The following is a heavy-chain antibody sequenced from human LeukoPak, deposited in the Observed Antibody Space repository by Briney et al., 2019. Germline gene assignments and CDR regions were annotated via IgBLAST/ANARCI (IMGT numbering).Heavy chain of an antibody. CDR1: GFTFDDYA. J-gene: IGHJ3*02. CDR3: AKDMVRGCSSTSCYGAFDI. V-gene: IGHV3-9*03. CDR2: ISWNSGSI. Sequence: GGSLRLSCAASGFTFDDYAMHWVRQAPGEGLEWVSGISWNSGSIGYADSVKGRFTISRDNAKNSLYLQMNSLRAEDMALYYCAKDMVRGCSSTSCYGAFDIWGQGTMVTVSS. D-gene: IGHD2-2*01.